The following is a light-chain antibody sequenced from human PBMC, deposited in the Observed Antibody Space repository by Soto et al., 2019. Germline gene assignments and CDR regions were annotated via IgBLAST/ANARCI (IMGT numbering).Light chain of an antibody. Sequence: EIVLMQSPGTLSLSPGEGATLSCRASQSVNNNYLAWYQQRPGQAPTVLIFDTSRRATGVPDRFSGSGSGTDFTLRISRVEPDDFAVYYCQQYGTSPGTFGQGTKLEIK. CDR3: QQYGTSPGT. CDR1: QSVNNNY. V-gene: IGKV3-20*01. CDR2: DTS. J-gene: IGKJ2*01.